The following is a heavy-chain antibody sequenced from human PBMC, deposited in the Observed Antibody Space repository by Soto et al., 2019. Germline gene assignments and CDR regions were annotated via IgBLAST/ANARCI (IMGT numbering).Heavy chain of an antibody. V-gene: IGHV5-51*01. D-gene: IGHD2-2*01. CDR1: GYSFATYW. J-gene: IGHJ4*02. CDR2: IYPGDSEP. CDR3: ARLSGPVAGVDF. Sequence: PGESLKISCKGSGYSFATYWIGWVRQMPGKGLEWMGIIYPGDSEPRYSPSFQGQVTFSADKSTSTAYLQWSSLKATDTAMYYCARLSGPVAGVDFWGQGTLVTVSS.